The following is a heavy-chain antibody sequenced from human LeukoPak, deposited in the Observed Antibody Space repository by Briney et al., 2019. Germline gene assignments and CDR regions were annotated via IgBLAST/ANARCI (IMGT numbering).Heavy chain of an antibody. CDR2: INPSGGST. CDR1: GYTFTNYY. J-gene: IGHJ5*02. V-gene: IGHV1-46*01. D-gene: IGHD5-24*01. Sequence: ASVKVSCKASGYTFTNYYMHWVRQAPGQGLEWMGIINPSGGSTSYAQKFQGRVTMTRDTSTSTVYMKLSSLRSEDTAVYYCARPAEMATILDWFDPWGQGTLVTVSS. CDR3: ARPAEMATILDWFDP.